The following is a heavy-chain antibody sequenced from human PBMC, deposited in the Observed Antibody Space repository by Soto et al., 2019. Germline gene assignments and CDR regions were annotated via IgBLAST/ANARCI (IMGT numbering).Heavy chain of an antibody. Sequence: SETLSLTCTVSGGSISSYYWSWIRQPPGKGLEWIGYIYYSGSTNYNPSLKSRVTISVDTSKNQFSLKLSSVTAADTAVYYCARDLSTVTTLGPRQGPLDDAFDIWGQGTMVTVSS. D-gene: IGHD4-17*01. CDR2: IYYSGST. V-gene: IGHV4-59*01. J-gene: IGHJ3*02. CDR3: ARDLSTVTTLGPRQGPLDDAFDI. CDR1: GGSISSYY.